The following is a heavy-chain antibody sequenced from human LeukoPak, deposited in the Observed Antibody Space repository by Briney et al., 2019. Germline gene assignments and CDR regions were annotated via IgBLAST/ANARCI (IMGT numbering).Heavy chain of an antibody. CDR2: IWYDGTNK. D-gene: IGHD2-2*01. J-gene: IGHJ6*02. CDR1: GFTFSSHG. CDR3: ARDAGYCSRTSCYYGMDV. Sequence: PGGSLRLSCAASGFTFSSHGMHWVRQAPGKGLEWVAVIWYDGTNKNYADSVKGRFTISRDNSKYTVYLQMNSLRAEDTAVYYCARDAGYCSRTSCYYGMDVWGQGTLVTVSS. V-gene: IGHV3-33*01.